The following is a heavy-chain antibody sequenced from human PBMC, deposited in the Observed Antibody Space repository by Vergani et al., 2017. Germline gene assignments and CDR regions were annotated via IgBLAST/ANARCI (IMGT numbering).Heavy chain of an antibody. V-gene: IGHV3-15*07. CDR1: GFSFRNAW. CDR2: IKSTFDRGTT. J-gene: IGHJ6*02. Sequence: EVQLVESGGGIVKPGGSLRLSCVASGFSFRNAWMNWVRRTPGTGLEWVGRIKSTFDRGTTDYSAAVKGRFTISRDDSKNTLFLQMNGLKTEDIGVYYCTTDPRYCGDGSCYWLRDHHYYGMDVWGQGTTVTVSS. CDR3: TTDPRYCGDGSCYWLRDHHYYGMDV. D-gene: IGHD2-21*01.